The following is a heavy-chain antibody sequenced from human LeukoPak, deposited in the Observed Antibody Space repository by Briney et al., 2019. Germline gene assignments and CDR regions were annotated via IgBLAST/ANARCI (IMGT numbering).Heavy chain of an antibody. CDR3: ARPTEISRGWFDP. J-gene: IGHJ5*02. D-gene: IGHD2-15*01. CDR2: IYPGDSDT. Sequence: GESLQISCQGSGYSFTSYWIGWVRQMPGEGLEWMGIIYPGDSDTRYSPSFQGQVTISADKSNSTAYLQWSSLKASDTAMYYCARPTEISRGWFDPWGQGTLVTVSS. CDR1: GYSFTSYW. V-gene: IGHV5-51*01.